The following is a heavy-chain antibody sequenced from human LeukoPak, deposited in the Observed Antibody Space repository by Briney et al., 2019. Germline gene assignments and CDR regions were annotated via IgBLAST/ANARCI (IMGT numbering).Heavy chain of an antibody. V-gene: IGHV1-18*01. CDR1: GYTFTSYG. D-gene: IGHD3-3*01. CDR3: ARDLYYDFWSGYHNYYYGMDA. J-gene: IGHJ6*02. Sequence: ASVKVSCKASGYTFTSYGISWVRQAPGQGLEWMGWISAYNGNTNYAQKLQGRVTMTTDTSTSTAYMELRSLRSDDTAVYYCARDLYYDFWSGYHNYYYGMDAWGQGTTVTVSS. CDR2: ISAYNGNT.